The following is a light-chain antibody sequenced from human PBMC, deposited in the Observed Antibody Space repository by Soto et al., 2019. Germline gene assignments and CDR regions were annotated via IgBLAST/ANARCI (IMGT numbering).Light chain of an antibody. V-gene: IGLV2-14*01. CDR1: SSDVGGYKY. Sequence: QSALTQPASVSGSPGQSITISCTGTSSDVGGYKYVSWYQQHPGKAPKLMIYEVSNRPSGASNRFSGSKSGNTASLTISGLQAEDEADYYCCSYSSSSTWVFGGGTKLTVL. CDR2: EVS. CDR3: CSYSSSSTWV. J-gene: IGLJ3*02.